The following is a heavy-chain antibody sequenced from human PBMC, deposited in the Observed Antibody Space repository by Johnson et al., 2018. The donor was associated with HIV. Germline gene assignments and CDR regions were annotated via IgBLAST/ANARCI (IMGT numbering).Heavy chain of an antibody. CDR3: ARGGDYDEGAFDI. V-gene: IGHV3-74*02. J-gene: IGHJ3*02. Sequence: VQLVESGGGLVQPGGSLRLSCAASGFTFSSYWMHWVRQAPGKGLVWVSRINSDGSSTSYADSVKGRFTISRDNAKNTLYLQMNSLRAEDTDVSYCARGGDYDEGAFDIWGQGTMVTVSS. CDR2: INSDGSST. D-gene: IGHD4-17*01. CDR1: GFTFSSYW.